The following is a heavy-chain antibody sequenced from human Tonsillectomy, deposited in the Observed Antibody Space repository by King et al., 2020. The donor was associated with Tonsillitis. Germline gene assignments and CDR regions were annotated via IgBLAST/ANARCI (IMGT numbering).Heavy chain of an antibody. CDR3: AKDEGRYVWGNYLQPLFDS. J-gene: IGHJ4*01. D-gene: IGHD3-16*02. V-gene: IGHV3-23*03. CDR1: GFTFSTYA. Sequence: VQLVESGGGLVQPGGSLRLSCAASGFTFSTYAMSWVRQAPGKGLVWVSSIYSGGYSTYYADSVKGRFTISRDNSKNTVYLQMNSLRAEDTAVYYCAKDEGRYVWGNYLQPLFDSWGHGTLVTVSS. CDR2: IYSGGYST.